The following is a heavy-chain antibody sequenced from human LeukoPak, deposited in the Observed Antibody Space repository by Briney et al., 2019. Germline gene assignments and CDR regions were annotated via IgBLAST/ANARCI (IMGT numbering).Heavy chain of an antibody. J-gene: IGHJ3*02. CDR3: ARVLRSLRYFDSAFDI. CDR2: INPSGDST. CDR1: GYTFTSYY. Sequence: ASVKVSCKASGYTFTSYYMHWVRQAPGQGLEWMGIINPSGDSTSYAQKFQGRVTITRDTSASTAYMELSSLRSEDTAVYYCARVLRSLRYFDSAFDIWGQGTMVTVSS. D-gene: IGHD3-9*01. V-gene: IGHV1-46*01.